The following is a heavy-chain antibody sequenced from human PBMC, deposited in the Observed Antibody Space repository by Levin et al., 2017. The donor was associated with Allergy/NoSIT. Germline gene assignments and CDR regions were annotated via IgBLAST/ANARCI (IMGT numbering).Heavy chain of an antibody. CDR1: GFTVSSNY. J-gene: IGHJ4*02. V-gene: IGHV3-53*01. D-gene: IGHD2-15*01. CDR2: IYSGGST. Sequence: GESLKISCAASGFTVSSNYMSWVRQAPGKGLEWVSVIYSGGSTSYADSAKGRFTISRDNSKNTLYLQMNSLRAEDTAVYYCARDRGYCSGGSCYSHYFDYWGQGTLVTVSS. CDR3: ARDRGYCSGGSCYSHYFDY.